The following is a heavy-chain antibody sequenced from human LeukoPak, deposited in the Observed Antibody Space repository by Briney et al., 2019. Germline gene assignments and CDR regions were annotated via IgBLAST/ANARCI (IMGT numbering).Heavy chain of an antibody. V-gene: IGHV3-74*01. Sequence: PGGSLRLSCAASGFTFSDYWMHWVRQAPGKGLVGVSRINSDGRITSYADSVKGRFTVSRDNSKNTLYLEMRSLRAEDTAVYYCARDLHPRLTGYFDYWGQGTLVTVSS. CDR2: INSDGRIT. D-gene: IGHD3-16*01. CDR3: ARDLHPRLTGYFDY. CDR1: GFTFSDYW. J-gene: IGHJ4*02.